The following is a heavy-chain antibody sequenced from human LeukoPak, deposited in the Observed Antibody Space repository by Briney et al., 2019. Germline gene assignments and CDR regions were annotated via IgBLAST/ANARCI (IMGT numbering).Heavy chain of an antibody. CDR2: IYHSGST. D-gene: IGHD6-6*01. Sequence: SETLSLTCTVSGYSISSGYYWGWIRQPPGKGLEWIGSIYHSGSTYYNPSLKSRVTISVDTSKNQFSLKLSSVTAADTAVYYCAGILQQLGFDPWGQGTLVTVSS. V-gene: IGHV4-38-2*02. CDR1: GYSISSGYY. CDR3: AGILQQLGFDP. J-gene: IGHJ5*02.